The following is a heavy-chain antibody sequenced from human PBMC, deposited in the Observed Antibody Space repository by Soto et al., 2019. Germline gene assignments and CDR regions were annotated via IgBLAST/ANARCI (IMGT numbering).Heavy chain of an antibody. D-gene: IGHD3-10*01. CDR3: ATSNYGERD. J-gene: IGHJ4*02. Sequence: ELQVLESGGGLVQPGGSLRLTCAASGFTLSEYGTSWVRKAPGKGLEWVSSVSGSGDSTYYTDSVKGRFTISRDSSKNTVCLQMNSMRAEDMAVYYCATSNYGERDWGQGTLVTVSS. V-gene: IGHV3-23*01. CDR1: GFTLSEYG. CDR2: VSGSGDST.